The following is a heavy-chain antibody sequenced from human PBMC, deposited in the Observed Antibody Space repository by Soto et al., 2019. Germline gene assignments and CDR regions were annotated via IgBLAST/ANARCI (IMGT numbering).Heavy chain of an antibody. Sequence: ATVKVSCKASGYSFASYGISWVRQAPGQGLEWMGWISAYNGNTNYAQKLQGRVTMTTDTSTSKAYMELRSLRSDDTAVYYCARGRYSYDFNDYEIWEQETMVT. V-gene: IGHV1-18*01. CDR2: ISAYNGNT. J-gene: IGHJ3*02. CDR1: GYSFASYG. D-gene: IGHD5-18*01. CDR3: ARGRYSYDFNDYEI.